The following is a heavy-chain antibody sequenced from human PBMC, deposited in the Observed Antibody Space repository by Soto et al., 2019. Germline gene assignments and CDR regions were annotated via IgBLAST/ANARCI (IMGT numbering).Heavy chain of an antibody. Sequence: QVQLQESGPGLVKPSQTLSLTCTVSGGSISSGGYYWGWIRQHPGKRLEWIGYIYYSGSTYYNPSLKSRVTISVDTSKNEFSLKLSSVTAADTAVYYCARAGPEGWFDPWGQGTLVTVSS. CDR3: ARAGPEGWFDP. CDR1: GGSISSGGYY. CDR2: IYYSGST. V-gene: IGHV4-31*03. J-gene: IGHJ5*02.